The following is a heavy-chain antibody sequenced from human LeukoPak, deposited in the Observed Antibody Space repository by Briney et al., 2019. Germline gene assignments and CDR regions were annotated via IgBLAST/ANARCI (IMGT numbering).Heavy chain of an antibody. D-gene: IGHD4-17*01. Sequence: PSETLSLTCAVFGGSFSGYYWNWIRQPPGKGLEWIGQINPSRNTNYNPSLKSRVTISVDTSKNQFSLKLSSVTAADTAVYYCARADGDYALDYWGQGTLVTVSS. CDR2: INPSRNT. CDR3: ARADGDYALDY. CDR1: GGSFSGYY. V-gene: IGHV4-34*01. J-gene: IGHJ4*02.